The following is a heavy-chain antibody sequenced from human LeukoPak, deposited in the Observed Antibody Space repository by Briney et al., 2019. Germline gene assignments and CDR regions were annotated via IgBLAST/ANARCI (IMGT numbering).Heavy chain of an antibody. Sequence: PGGSLRLSCAASGFTFSSYAMSWVRQAPGKGLEWVSAISSSGGGTYYADSVKGRFTISRDNSKNTLYLQMNSLRAEDTAVYYCAKYCSSSSCYRLGVFDYWGQGTLVTVSS. J-gene: IGHJ4*02. CDR1: GFTFSSYA. D-gene: IGHD2-2*01. V-gene: IGHV3-23*01. CDR3: AKYCSSSSCYRLGVFDY. CDR2: ISSSGGGT.